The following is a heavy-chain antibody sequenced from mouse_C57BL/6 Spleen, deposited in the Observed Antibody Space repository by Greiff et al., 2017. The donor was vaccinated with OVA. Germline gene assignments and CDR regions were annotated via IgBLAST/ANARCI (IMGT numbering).Heavy chain of an antibody. CDR1: GYTFTSYW. D-gene: IGHD2-4*01. Sequence: QLKESGAELVKPGASVKLSCKASGYTFTSYWMHWVKQRPGQGLEWIGMIHPNSGSTNYNEKFKSKATLTVDKSSSTAYMQLSSLTSEDSAVYYCASRDDYDYWGQGTTLTVSS. CDR2: IHPNSGST. CDR3: ASRDDYDY. V-gene: IGHV1-64*01. J-gene: IGHJ2*01.